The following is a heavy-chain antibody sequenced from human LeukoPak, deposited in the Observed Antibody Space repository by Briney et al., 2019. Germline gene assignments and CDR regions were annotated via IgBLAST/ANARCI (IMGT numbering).Heavy chain of an antibody. V-gene: IGHV1-2*02. Sequence: ASVKVSCKASGYTFTGYYIHWVREAPGQGLEWMGWINPNSGGTNYAQKFQGRVTKTRDTSISTAYMELSRLRSDDTAVYYCARVVSYLFDPWGQGTLVTVSS. CDR3: ARVVSYLFDP. D-gene: IGHD2-8*01. CDR1: GYTFTGYY. CDR2: INPNSGGT. J-gene: IGHJ5*02.